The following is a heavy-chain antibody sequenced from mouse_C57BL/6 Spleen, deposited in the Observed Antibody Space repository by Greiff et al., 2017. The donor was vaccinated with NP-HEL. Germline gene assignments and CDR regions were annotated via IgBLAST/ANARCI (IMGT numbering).Heavy chain of an antibody. D-gene: IGHD1-1*01. Sequence: EVKLVESGGGLVQPGGSLKLSCAASGFTFSDYYMYWVRQTPEKRLEWVAYISNGGGSTYYPDTVKGRFTISRDNAKNTLYLQMSHLKSEDTAMYYCARAGLLRIKTMDYWGQGTSVTVSS. CDR1: GFTFSDYY. CDR3: ARAGLLRIKTMDY. J-gene: IGHJ4*01. V-gene: IGHV5-12*01. CDR2: ISNGGGST.